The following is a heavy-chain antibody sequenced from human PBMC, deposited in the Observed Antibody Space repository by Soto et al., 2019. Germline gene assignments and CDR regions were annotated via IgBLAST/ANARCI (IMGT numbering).Heavy chain of an antibody. CDR3: ANDERLVVAATPFDY. CDR2: ISGSGGST. D-gene: IGHD2-15*01. V-gene: IGHV3-23*01. CDR1: GFTFSSYA. J-gene: IGHJ4*02. Sequence: GGSLRLSCAASGFTFSSYAMSWVRQAPGKGLEWVSAISGSGGSTYYADSVKGRFTISRDNSKNTLYLQMNSLRAEDTAVYYCANDERLVVAATPFDYWGQGTLVTVS.